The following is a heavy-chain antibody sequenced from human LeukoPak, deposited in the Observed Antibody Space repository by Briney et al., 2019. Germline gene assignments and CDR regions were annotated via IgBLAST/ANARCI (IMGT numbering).Heavy chain of an antibody. Sequence: GGSLKLSCAASGFTFNNYWMTWVRQGPGKGLEWVAQIKEDGSEKYYVDSVRVRFTISRDNAKNSLYLHMNSMRVEDTDMYYCERDKASGSSYGSSFHFWGQGTMVTVSS. CDR2: IKEDGSEK. CDR1: GFTFNNYW. D-gene: IGHD1-26*01. J-gene: IGHJ3*01. CDR3: ERDKASGSSYGSSFHF. V-gene: IGHV3-7*01.